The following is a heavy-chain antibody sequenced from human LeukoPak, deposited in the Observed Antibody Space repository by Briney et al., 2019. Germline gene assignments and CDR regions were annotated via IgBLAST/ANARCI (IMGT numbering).Heavy chain of an antibody. CDR2: INPNSGDT. V-gene: IGHV1-2*06. J-gene: IGHJ4*02. D-gene: IGHD2-2*01. CDR1: GYTFTGYH. CDR3: ARDYCSSTSCLFDY. Sequence: ASLKLSCKASGYTFTGYHMHWVRQAPGQGLEWMGRINPNSGDTNYAQKFQGGVTMTRDTSISTAYLELSRLRSDDTAVYYCARDYCSSTSCLFDYWGQGTLVTVSS.